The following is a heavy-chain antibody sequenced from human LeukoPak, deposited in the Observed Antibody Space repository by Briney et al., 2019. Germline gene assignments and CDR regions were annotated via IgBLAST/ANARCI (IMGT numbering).Heavy chain of an antibody. CDR2: IRNKVNSHTT. Sequence: GGSLRLSCAASGFTFSDHYMDWVRQAPGKGLEWVGRIRNKVNSHTTEYSASVKDRFTISRDDSTNSVYLQMNSLKTEDTAVYYCVAMLRGVGYWGQGTLVTVSS. V-gene: IGHV3-72*01. D-gene: IGHD3-10*01. J-gene: IGHJ4*02. CDR3: VAMLRGVGY. CDR1: GFTFSDHY.